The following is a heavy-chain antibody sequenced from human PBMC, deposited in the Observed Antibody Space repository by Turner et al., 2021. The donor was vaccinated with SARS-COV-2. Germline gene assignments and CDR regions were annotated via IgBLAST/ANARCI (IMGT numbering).Heavy chain of an antibody. Sequence: EVQLVQSGVGLVQPGGSLRLSCAASEFTLSTYSMSWVRQAPGKGPEWVSYISGTTTTIYYADSVKGRFTISRDNAKNSLYLQMNNLGAEDTAMYYCARENYDCWSGYFDWGQGTLVTVYS. V-gene: IGHV3-48*01. D-gene: IGHD3-3*01. CDR3: ARENYDCWSGYFD. CDR1: EFTLSTYS. CDR2: ISGTTTTI. J-gene: IGHJ4*02.